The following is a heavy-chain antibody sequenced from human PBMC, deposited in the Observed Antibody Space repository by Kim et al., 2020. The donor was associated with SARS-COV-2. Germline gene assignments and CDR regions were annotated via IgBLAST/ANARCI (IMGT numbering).Heavy chain of an antibody. CDR1: GFIFSNYR. CDR3: ARDRQDYTWGH. Sequence: GGSLRLSCVASGFIFSNYRMNWVRQAPGKGLEWVSSISSSGFIRYADSVKGRFTISRDDAKNSLYLQMDSLRAEDTAVYYCARDRQDYTWGHWGQGTLVTVAS. V-gene: IGHV3-21*01. J-gene: IGHJ4*02. D-gene: IGHD3-16*01. CDR2: ISSSGFI.